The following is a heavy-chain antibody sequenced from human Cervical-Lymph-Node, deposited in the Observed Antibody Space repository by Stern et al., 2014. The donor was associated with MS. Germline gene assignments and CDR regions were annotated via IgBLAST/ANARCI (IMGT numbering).Heavy chain of an antibody. V-gene: IGHV1-2*06. CDR3: SRSPFPGSHYDGDWFDP. D-gene: IGHD3-16*01. CDR2: IKPKNGGT. CDR1: GYTFTGYY. J-gene: IGHJ5*02. Sequence: VQLVESGAEVKRPGASVKVSCKASGYTFTGYYVHWVRQAPGQGLEWMGRIKPKNGGTDYARGFRGRVTVTSDTSINTAYMQLGGLTSADTAVYYCSRSPFPGSHYDGDWFDPWGQGTLVIVSS.